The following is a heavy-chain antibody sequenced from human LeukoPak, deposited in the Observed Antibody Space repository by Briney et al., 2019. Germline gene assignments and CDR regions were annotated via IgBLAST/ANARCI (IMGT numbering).Heavy chain of an antibody. Sequence: GGSLRLSCAASGFTFSDYRMTWVRQAPGKGLEWVANIKQDGSEKFYVDSVRGRFTISRDNAQNSLYLQIDSLRAEDTAVYYCASEEQLVRQYIYWGQGTLVTVSS. CDR1: GFTFSDYR. CDR2: IKQDGSEK. CDR3: ASEEQLVRQYIY. V-gene: IGHV3-7*01. J-gene: IGHJ4*02. D-gene: IGHD6-6*01.